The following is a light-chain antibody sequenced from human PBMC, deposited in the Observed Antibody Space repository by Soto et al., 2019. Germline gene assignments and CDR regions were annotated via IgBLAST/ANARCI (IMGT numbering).Light chain of an antibody. V-gene: IGKV3-15*01. CDR3: QHYNDWRWT. Sequence: EIVMTQYPATLSVSPGEGATLSCRASQSISSKLAWYQQKPGQAPRLLIYGASTRATGVPARFSGSGSGTEFTLTISRLLSEDLAVYYCQHYNDWRWTFGQGTKVEIK. CDR1: QSISSK. J-gene: IGKJ1*01. CDR2: GAS.